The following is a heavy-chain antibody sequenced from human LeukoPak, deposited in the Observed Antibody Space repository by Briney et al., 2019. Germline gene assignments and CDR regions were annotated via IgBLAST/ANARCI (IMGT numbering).Heavy chain of an antibody. Sequence: PGGSLRLSCAASGFTFSAYSMNWVRQAPGKGLEWVSSISSTSIYRYYGDSVKGRFTISRDNAKNSLYLQMNSLRAEDTAVYYCARGGYYYDSSGYRVYFDYWGQGTLVTVSS. D-gene: IGHD3-22*01. CDR2: ISSTSIYR. V-gene: IGHV3-21*01. CDR3: ARGGYYYDSSGYRVYFDY. J-gene: IGHJ4*02. CDR1: GFTFSAYS.